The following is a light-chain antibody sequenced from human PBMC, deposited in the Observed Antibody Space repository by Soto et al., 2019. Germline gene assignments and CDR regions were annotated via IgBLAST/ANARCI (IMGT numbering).Light chain of an antibody. V-gene: IGKV3-15*01. J-gene: IGKJ1*01. CDR2: GAS. CDR1: QSVSSN. CDR3: QQYKTYWT. Sequence: EIVMTQSPATLSVSPGERATLSCRASQSVSSNLAWYQQKPGQAPRLLIYGASTRATGIPARFSGSGSGTEFTLTISSLQPDDFGTYYCQQYKTYWTFGQGTKVDIK.